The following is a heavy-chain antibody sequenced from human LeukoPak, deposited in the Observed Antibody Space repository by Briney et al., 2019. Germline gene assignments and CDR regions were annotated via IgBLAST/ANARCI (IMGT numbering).Heavy chain of an antibody. J-gene: IGHJ4*02. CDR2: FDPEDGET. Sequence: SVKVYCKVSGYTLTELSMHWVRQAPGKGLEWMGGFDPEDGETIYAQKFQGRVTMTEDTSTDTAYMELSSLRSEDTAVYYCARDRDSSHSFGVGDYFDYWGQGTLVTVSS. D-gene: IGHD3-22*01. CDR1: GYTLTELS. V-gene: IGHV1-24*01. CDR3: ARDRDSSHSFGVGDYFDY.